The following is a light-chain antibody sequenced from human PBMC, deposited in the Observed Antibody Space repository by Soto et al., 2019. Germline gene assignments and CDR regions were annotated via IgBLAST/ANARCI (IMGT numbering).Light chain of an antibody. Sequence: AIQLTQSPSSLSASVGDRVTITCRASQGISSALAWYQQKPGKAPNLLIYDASNLQTGVPSRFSGSGSGTDFTFTISSLQPEDIATYYCQQFDNLPLTFGGGTKVDIK. J-gene: IGKJ4*01. CDR1: QGISSA. CDR2: DAS. V-gene: IGKV1D-13*01. CDR3: QQFDNLPLT.